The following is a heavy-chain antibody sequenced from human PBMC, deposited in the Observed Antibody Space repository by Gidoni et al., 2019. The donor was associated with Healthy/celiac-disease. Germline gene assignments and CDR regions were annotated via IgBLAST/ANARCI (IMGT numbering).Heavy chain of an antibody. J-gene: IGHJ3*02. CDR1: GGSISSGSYY. D-gene: IGHD3-22*01. V-gene: IGHV4-61*02. CDR3: ARAHTDPRLKYDSSGPYDAFDI. Sequence: QVQLQESGPGLVKPSQTLSLTCTVSGGSISSGSYYWSWFRQPAGKGMEWHGRIYTRGSTNYNPSLKRRVTISVDTSKNQFSLKLSSGTAADTAVYYCARAHTDPRLKYDSSGPYDAFDIWGQGTMVTVSS. CDR2: IYTRGST.